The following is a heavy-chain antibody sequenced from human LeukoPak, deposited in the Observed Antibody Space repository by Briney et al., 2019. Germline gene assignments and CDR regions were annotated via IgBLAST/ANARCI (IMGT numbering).Heavy chain of an antibody. J-gene: IGHJ5*02. CDR2: IRYDGSNK. D-gene: IGHD1-26*01. V-gene: IGHV3-30*02. CDR3: AKDLKGRSGSSFHWFDP. Sequence: PGGSLRLSCAASGFTFSSYGMHWVRQAPGKGLEWVAFIRYDGSNKYYADSVKGRFTISRDNSKNTLYLQMNSLRAEDTAVYYCAKDLKGRSGSSFHWFDPWGQGTLVTVSS. CDR1: GFTFSSYG.